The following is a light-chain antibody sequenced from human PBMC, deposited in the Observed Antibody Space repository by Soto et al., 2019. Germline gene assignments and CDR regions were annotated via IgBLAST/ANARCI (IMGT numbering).Light chain of an antibody. Sequence: EIVMTQSPATLSVSPGESATLSCRASQRISRNLAWYQQKPGQAPRLLIYDASNRATGIPARFSGSGSGTDFTLTISSLEPEDFAVYYCQQRTNWSSVTFGGGTKVDI. CDR1: QRISRN. CDR2: DAS. J-gene: IGKJ4*01. V-gene: IGKV3-11*01. CDR3: QQRTNWSSVT.